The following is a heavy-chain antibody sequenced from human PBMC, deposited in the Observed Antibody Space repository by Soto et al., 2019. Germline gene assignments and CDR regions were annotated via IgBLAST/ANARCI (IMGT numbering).Heavy chain of an antibody. CDR3: APHTLDTGMPSGY. CDR2: IGGYKGNT. Sequence: QVQLVQSGAEVREPGASVKVSCKASGYTFTNYGGSWVRQAPGQGLERMGWIGGYKGNTNYAQKLQVRVTLTTDTSTSTAYMELRSLRCDDTAVYYCAPHTLDTGMPSGYWGQGTLVTVSS. D-gene: IGHD5-18*01. CDR1: GYTFTNYG. V-gene: IGHV1-18*01. J-gene: IGHJ4*02.